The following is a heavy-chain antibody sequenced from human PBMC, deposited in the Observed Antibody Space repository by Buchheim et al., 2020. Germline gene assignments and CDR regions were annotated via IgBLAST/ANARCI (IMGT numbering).Heavy chain of an antibody. CDR3: ARGDFISGQGLYYYYFGVGV. Sequence: QAQLVQSGAEVKEPGASVKVSCKASVYTFVIYYMHWVRQAPGQGLQWLGLINTRGGATLYAQSLQGSVTMNRDTSTSTVFMELSGLRSEDTAIYFCARGDFISGQGLYYYYFGVGVWGPGTT. CDR2: INTRGGAT. CDR1: VYTFVIYY. V-gene: IGHV1-46*01. D-gene: IGHD6-19*01. J-gene: IGHJ6*02.